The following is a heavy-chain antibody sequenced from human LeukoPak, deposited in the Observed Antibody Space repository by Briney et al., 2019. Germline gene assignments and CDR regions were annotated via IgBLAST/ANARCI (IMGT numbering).Heavy chain of an antibody. CDR3: AARHCSSTSCYKQRLNNFDY. Sequence: SETLSLTCAVYAGSFSGYYWSWIRQPPGKGLEWIGEINHSGSTNYNPSLKSRVTISVDTSKNQFSLKLSSVTAADTAVYYCAARHCSSTSCYKQRLNNFDYWGQGTLVTVSS. CDR2: INHSGST. CDR1: AGSFSGYY. D-gene: IGHD2-2*02. J-gene: IGHJ4*02. V-gene: IGHV4-34*01.